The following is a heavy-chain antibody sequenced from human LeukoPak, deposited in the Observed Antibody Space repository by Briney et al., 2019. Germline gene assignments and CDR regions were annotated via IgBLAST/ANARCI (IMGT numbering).Heavy chain of an antibody. J-gene: IGHJ4*02. Sequence: SVKVSCKASGGTFNSYAISWVRQAPGQGIEWMGGIIPIFGTANYAQKFQGRVTITADESTSTAYMELSSLRSEDTAVYYCARGRAQYQLLRFDYWGQGTLVTVSS. D-gene: IGHD2-2*01. CDR1: GGTFNSYA. V-gene: IGHV1-69*13. CDR3: ARGRAQYQLLRFDY. CDR2: IIPIFGTA.